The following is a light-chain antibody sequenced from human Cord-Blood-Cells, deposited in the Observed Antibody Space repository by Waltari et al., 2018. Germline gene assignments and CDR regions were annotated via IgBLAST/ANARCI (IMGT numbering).Light chain of an antibody. V-gene: IGKV1-12*01. Sequence: DIQLTQSLPSVSSSVEDQDPITCRASQGISSWLAWYQQKPGKAPKLLIYAASSLQSGVPSRFSGSGSGTDFTLTISSLQPEDFATYYCQQAYSFPNTFGQGTKLEIK. J-gene: IGKJ2*01. CDR3: QQAYSFPNT. CDR1: QGISSW. CDR2: AAS.